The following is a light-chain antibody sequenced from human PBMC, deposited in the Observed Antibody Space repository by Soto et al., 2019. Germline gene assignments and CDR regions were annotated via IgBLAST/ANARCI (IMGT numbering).Light chain of an antibody. Sequence: QSVLTQPPSVSGAPGQRVTISCTGSSSNIGAGYDVHWYQQLPGTAPKRLIYGNSNRPSGVPDRFSGSKSGTSASLAITVIQAEDEADYDCQSYDSILSGVVFGGGTKVTVL. CDR1: SSNIGAGYD. J-gene: IGLJ2*01. V-gene: IGLV1-40*01. CDR2: GNS. CDR3: QSYDSILSGVV.